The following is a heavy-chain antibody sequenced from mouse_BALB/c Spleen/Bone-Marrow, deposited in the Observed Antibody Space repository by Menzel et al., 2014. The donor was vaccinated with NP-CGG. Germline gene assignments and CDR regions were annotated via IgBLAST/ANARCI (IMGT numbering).Heavy chain of an antibody. D-gene: IGHD1-1*01. V-gene: IGHV14-3*02. CDR2: IDPANGNT. CDR1: GFNIXDTY. J-gene: IGHJ3*01. CDR3: ASYYYGSAWFAY. Sequence: VQLQQSGAELVKPGASVKLSCTASGFNIXDTYMHWVKQRPEQGLEWIGRIDPANGNTKYDPKFQGKATITADTSSNTAYLQLSSLTSEDTAVYYRASYYYGSAWFAYWGQGTLVTVSA.